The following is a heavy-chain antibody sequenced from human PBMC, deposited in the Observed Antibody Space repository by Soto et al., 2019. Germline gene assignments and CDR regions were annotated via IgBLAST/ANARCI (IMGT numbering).Heavy chain of an antibody. V-gene: IGHV3-7*01. J-gene: IGHJ6*03. Sequence: GGSLRLSCAASGFTFSSYWMSWVRQAPGKGLEWVANIKRDGSEKYYVDSVKGRFTISRDNAKNSLYLQMNSLRAEDTAVYYCARDRGYYGSGSYSLDYMDVWGKGTTVTVSS. D-gene: IGHD3-10*01. CDR3: ARDRGYYGSGSYSLDYMDV. CDR1: GFTFSSYW. CDR2: IKRDGSEK.